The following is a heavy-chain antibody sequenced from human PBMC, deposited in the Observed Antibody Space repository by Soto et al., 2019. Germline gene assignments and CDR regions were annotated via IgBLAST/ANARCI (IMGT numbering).Heavy chain of an antibody. CDR1: GGSISSSSYY. D-gene: IGHD2-2*01. CDR2: IYYSGST. V-gene: IGHV4-39*07. J-gene: IGHJ5*02. CDR3: ASIRVPAAMPYVWFDP. Sequence: SETLSLTCTVSGGSISSSSYYWGWIRQPPGKGLEWIGSIYYSGSTNYNPSLKSRVTISVDTSKNQFSLKLSSVTAADTAVYYCASIRVPAAMPYVWFDPWGQGTLVTVSS.